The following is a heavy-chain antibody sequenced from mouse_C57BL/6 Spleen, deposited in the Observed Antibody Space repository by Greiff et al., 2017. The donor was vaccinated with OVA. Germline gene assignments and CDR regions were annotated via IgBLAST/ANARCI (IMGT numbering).Heavy chain of an antibody. CDR1: GFNIKDYY. CDR3: ARWDSSGYYAMDY. V-gene: IGHV14-2*01. Sequence: VQLKESGAELVKPGASVKLSCTASGFNIKDYYMHWVKQRTEQGLEWIGRIDPEDGETKYAPKFQGKATITADTSSNTAYLQLSSLTSEDTAVYYCARWDSSGYYAMDYWGQGTSVTVSS. J-gene: IGHJ4*01. D-gene: IGHD3-2*02. CDR2: IDPEDGET.